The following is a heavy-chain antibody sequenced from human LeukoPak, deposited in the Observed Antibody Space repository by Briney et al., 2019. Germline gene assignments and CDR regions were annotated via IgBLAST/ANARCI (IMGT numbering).Heavy chain of an antibody. CDR3: ARDRYGDLYYYYGMDV. CDR1: GGSISSSSYY. V-gene: IGHV4-39*07. D-gene: IGHD4-17*01. CDR2: IYYSGST. J-gene: IGHJ6*02. Sequence: SETLSLTCTVSGGSISSSSYYWGWIRQPPGKGLEWIGSIYYSGSTYYNPSLKSRVTISVDTSKNQFSLNLSSVTAADTAVYYCARDRYGDLYYYYGMDVWGQGTTVTVSS.